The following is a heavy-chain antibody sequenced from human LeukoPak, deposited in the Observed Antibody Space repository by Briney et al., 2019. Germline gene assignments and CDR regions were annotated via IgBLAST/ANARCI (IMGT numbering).Heavy chain of an antibody. CDR3: AKHGGNSYYYFDY. V-gene: IGHV3-23*01. CDR2: ISGSGGST. J-gene: IGHJ4*02. D-gene: IGHD4-23*01. CDR1: GFTFSNYA. Sequence: GGSLRLSCAASGFTFSNYAIIWVRQAPGKGLEWVSGISGSGGSTDYADSVKGRFTISRDNSQNTLYLQMNSLRVEDSAVYYCAKHGGNSYYYFDYWGQGTLVTVSS.